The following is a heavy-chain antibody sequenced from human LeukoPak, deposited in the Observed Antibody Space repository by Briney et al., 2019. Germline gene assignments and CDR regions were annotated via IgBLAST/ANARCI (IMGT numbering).Heavy chain of an antibody. CDR1: GFTFSDYW. V-gene: IGHV3-74*01. D-gene: IGHD4-23*01. CDR2: INSDGTSI. J-gene: IGHJ4*02. Sequence: GGSLRLSCAASGFTFSDYWMHWVRKAPGKGLVWVSRINSDGTSISYADSVKGLFTISRDNAKNTLYLKMNRLRAGGSSVYYCARDRWNFDYWGQGTLVTVSS. CDR3: ARDRWNFDY.